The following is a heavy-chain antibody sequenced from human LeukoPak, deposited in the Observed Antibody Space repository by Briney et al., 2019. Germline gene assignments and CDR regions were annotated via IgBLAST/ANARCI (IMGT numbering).Heavy chain of an antibody. D-gene: IGHD6-19*01. J-gene: IGHJ4*02. CDR3: AKERSSGYYFDY. Sequence: GGSLRLSCAASGFTFDDYAMHWVRQAPGKGLEWVSGISWNSGSIGYADSVKGRFTISRDDAKNSLCLQMNSLRAEDMSLYYCAKERSSGYYFDYWGQGTLVTVSS. CDR2: ISWNSGSI. CDR1: GFTFDDYA. V-gene: IGHV3-9*03.